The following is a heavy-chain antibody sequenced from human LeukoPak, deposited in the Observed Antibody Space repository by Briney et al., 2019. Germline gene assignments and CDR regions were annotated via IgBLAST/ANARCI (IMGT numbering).Heavy chain of an antibody. CDR3: ARAPHIVVVTAKPRGWFDP. CDR1: GGSISSGGYY. Sequence: SETLSLTCTVSGGSISSGGYYWSWIRQPPGKGLEWIGSIYYSGSTYYNPSLKSRVTISVDTSKNQFSLKLSSVTAADTAVYYCARAPHIVVVTAKPRGWFDPWGQGTLVTVSS. CDR2: IYYSGST. V-gene: IGHV4-39*07. J-gene: IGHJ5*02. D-gene: IGHD2-21*02.